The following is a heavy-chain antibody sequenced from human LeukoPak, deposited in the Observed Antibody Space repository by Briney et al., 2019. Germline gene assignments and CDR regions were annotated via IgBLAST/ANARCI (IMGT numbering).Heavy chain of an antibody. CDR3: ARDSGSGNNDY. J-gene: IGHJ4*02. Sequence: ASVKVSCKASGYTFTSYAIHWVRQAPGQRLEWMGWISVGNGNTKYSQNFQGRVTFISNTSATTAFMELSSLRSEDAAVYYCARDSGSGNNDYWGQGTLVTVSS. D-gene: IGHD1-26*01. V-gene: IGHV1-3*01. CDR1: GYTFTSYA. CDR2: ISVGNGNT.